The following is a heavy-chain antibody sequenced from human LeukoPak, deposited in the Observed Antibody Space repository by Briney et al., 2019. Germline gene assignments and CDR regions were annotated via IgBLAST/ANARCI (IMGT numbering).Heavy chain of an antibody. D-gene: IGHD6-19*01. CDR1: GFTFSSYA. CDR3: AKPPIAVAGFFDY. Sequence: GGPLRLSCAASGFTFSSYAMSWVRQAPGKGLEWVSAISGSGGSTYYADSVKGRLTISRDNSKNTLYLQMNSLRAEDTAVYYCAKPPIAVAGFFDYWGQGTLVTVSS. V-gene: IGHV3-23*01. J-gene: IGHJ4*02. CDR2: ISGSGGST.